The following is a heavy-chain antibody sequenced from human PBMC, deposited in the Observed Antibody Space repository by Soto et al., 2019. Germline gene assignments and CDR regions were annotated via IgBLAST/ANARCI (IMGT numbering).Heavy chain of an antibody. CDR3: AHTSLWFVTFDY. CDR1: GFSLSTSGVG. V-gene: IGHV2-5*02. J-gene: IGHJ4*02. CDR2: IYWDDDK. D-gene: IGHD3-10*01. Sequence: QITLKESGPTLVKPTQPLTLTCTFSGFSLSTSGVGVGWIRQPPGKALEWLALIYWDDDKRYSPSLKSRLTITKDTSKNQVVLTMTNMDPVDTATYYCAHTSLWFVTFDYWGQGTLVTVSS.